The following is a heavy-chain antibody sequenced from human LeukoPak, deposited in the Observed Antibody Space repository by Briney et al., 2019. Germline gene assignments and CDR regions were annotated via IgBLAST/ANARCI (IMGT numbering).Heavy chain of an antibody. J-gene: IGHJ4*02. CDR2: IYYSGST. D-gene: IGHD3-22*01. V-gene: IGHV4-30-4*01. Sequence: SETLSLTCTVSGGSISSGDYYWSWIRQPPGKGLEWIGYIYYSGSTYYNPSLKSRVTISVDTSKKQFSLKLSSVTAADTAVYYCARAAITMIVDGGQGTLVTVSS. CDR3: ARAAITMIVD. CDR1: GGSISSGDYY.